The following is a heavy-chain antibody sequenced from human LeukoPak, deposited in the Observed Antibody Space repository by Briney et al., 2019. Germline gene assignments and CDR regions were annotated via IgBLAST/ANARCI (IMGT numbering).Heavy chain of an antibody. CDR3: AQAAGTQHDY. CDR1: GFTFDDYA. Sequence: GGSLRLSRAASGFTFDDYAMHWVRQAPGKGLEWVSGISWNSGSIGYADSVKGRFTISRDNAKNSLYLQMNSLRAEDTAVYYCAQAAGTQHDYWGQGTLVTVSS. D-gene: IGHD6-13*01. V-gene: IGHV3-9*01. J-gene: IGHJ4*02. CDR2: ISWNSGSI.